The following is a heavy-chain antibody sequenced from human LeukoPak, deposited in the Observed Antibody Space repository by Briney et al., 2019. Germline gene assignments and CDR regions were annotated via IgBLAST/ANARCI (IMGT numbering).Heavy chain of an antibody. D-gene: IGHD6-6*01. CDR2: ISGSSSYI. Sequence: GGSLRLSCAASGFTFSSYSMNWVRQAPGKGLEWVSSISGSSSYIYYADSVKGRFTISRDNAKNSLYLQMNSLRAEDTAVYYCARPVSSWSSSSRYWGQGTLVTVSS. CDR1: GFTFSSYS. V-gene: IGHV3-21*01. J-gene: IGHJ4*02. CDR3: ARPVSSWSSSSRY.